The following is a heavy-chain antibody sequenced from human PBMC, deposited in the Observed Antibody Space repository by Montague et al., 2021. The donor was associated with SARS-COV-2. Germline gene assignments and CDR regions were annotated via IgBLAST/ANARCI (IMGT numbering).Heavy chain of an antibody. V-gene: IGHV4-34*01. CDR2: INHSGST. Sequence: SGTLSLTCAVYGGSFSGYYWSWIRQPPGKGLEWIGEINHSGSTNXNPSLKSRVTISVDTSKNQFSLKLSSVTAADTAVYYCAIPMVRGFSRAFDIWGQGTMVTVSS. CDR1: GGSFSGYY. CDR3: AIPMVRGFSRAFDI. D-gene: IGHD3-10*01. J-gene: IGHJ3*02.